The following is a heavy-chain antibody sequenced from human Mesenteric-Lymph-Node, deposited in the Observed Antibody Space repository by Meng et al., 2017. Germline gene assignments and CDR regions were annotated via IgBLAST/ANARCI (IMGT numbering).Heavy chain of an antibody. D-gene: IGHD3-16*01. CDR3: ATDPRLSAFPFDY. V-gene: IGHV3-15*01. CDR1: GFTFNNAW. CDR2: IRSKTDGGTA. J-gene: IGHJ4*02. Sequence: GESLKISCAASGFTFNNAWMNWVRQAPGKGLEWVGRIRSKTDGGTADYAAPVKGRFTISRDDSKNTVYLQMNSLKTEDTAVYYCATDPRLSAFPFDYWGQGTLVTVSS.